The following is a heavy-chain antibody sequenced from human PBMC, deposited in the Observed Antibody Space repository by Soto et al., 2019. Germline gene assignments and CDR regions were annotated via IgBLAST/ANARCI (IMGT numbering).Heavy chain of an antibody. CDR2: IKQDGSEK. CDR3: ARVTYYYDSSGHFDY. D-gene: IGHD3-22*01. CDR1: GFTFSSYW. Sequence: RGSLRLSCAASGFTFSSYWMSWVRQAPGKGLEWVANIKQDGSEKYYVDSVKGRFTISRDNAKNSLYLQMNSLRAEDTAVYYCARVTYYYDSSGHFDYWGQGTLVTVSS. J-gene: IGHJ4*02. V-gene: IGHV3-7*01.